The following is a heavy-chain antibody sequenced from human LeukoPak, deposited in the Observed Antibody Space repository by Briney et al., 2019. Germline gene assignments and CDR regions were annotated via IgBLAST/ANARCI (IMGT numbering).Heavy chain of an antibody. D-gene: IGHD3-10*01. V-gene: IGHV3-23*01. J-gene: IGHJ4*02. Sequence: PGGSLRLSCAASGFTFSSYAMSWVRQAPGKGLEWVSAISGSGGSTYYADSVKGRFTISRDNSKNTLYLQMNSLRAEDTAVYYCAKATELLWFGELFLYFDYWGQGTLVTVSS. CDR2: ISGSGGST. CDR1: GFTFSSYA. CDR3: AKATELLWFGELFLYFDY.